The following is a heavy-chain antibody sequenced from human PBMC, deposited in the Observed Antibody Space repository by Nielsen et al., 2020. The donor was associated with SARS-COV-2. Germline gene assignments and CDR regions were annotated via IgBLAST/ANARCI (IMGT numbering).Heavy chain of an antibody. CDR1: GGTFSSYA. J-gene: IGHJ2*01. V-gene: IGHV1-69*13. D-gene: IGHD6-13*01. Sequence: SVKVSCKASGGTFSSYAISWVRQAPGQGLEWMGGIIPIFGTANYAQKFQGRVTITADESTSTAYMELSSLRSEDTAVYYCARDSLIAAAGNLGYFDLWGRGTLVTVSS. CDR2: IIPIFGTA. CDR3: ARDSLIAAAGNLGYFDL.